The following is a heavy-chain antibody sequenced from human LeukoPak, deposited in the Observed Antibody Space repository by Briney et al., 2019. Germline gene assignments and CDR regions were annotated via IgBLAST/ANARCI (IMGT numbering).Heavy chain of an antibody. CDR2: IWYDGSHK. V-gene: IGHV3-30*04. J-gene: IGHJ4*02. Sequence: HPGGSLGLSCAASGFTFSSYAMHWVRQAPGKGLEWVAVIWYDGSHKYYADSVKGRFTISRDNSKNTLYLQMNSLRAEDTAVYYCASSRGSTSSDYWGQGTLVTVSS. CDR1: GFTFSSYA. CDR3: ASSRGSTSSDY. D-gene: IGHD2-2*01.